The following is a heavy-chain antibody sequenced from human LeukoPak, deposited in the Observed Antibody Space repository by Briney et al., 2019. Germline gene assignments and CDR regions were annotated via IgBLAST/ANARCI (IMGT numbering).Heavy chain of an antibody. V-gene: IGHV3-73*01. Sequence: QSGGSLRLSCAASGFIFSDSAVHWVRQASGTGLEWVGRIRNKANSYATAYTASMEGRLTISRDDSKNTAYLQMNSLRSEDTAVCYCRFLTSNSDFWGQGILVTVSS. D-gene: IGHD2/OR15-2a*01. CDR1: GFIFSDSA. CDR3: RFLTSNSDF. J-gene: IGHJ4*02. CDR2: IRNKANSYAT.